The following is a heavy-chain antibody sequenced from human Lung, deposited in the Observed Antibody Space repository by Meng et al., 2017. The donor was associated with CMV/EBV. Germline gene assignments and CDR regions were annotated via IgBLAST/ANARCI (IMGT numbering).Heavy chain of an antibody. CDR3: ARLSGTISDY. Sequence: VACTASGDPFSIYAISWVRQAPGQGLEWMGGIIPIFGTANYAQKFQGRVTITTGESTSTAYMELSSLRSDDTAVYYCARLSGTISDYWGQGTLVTVSS. J-gene: IGHJ4*02. V-gene: IGHV1-69*05. CDR2: IIPIFGTA. D-gene: IGHD1-26*01. CDR1: GDPFSIYA.